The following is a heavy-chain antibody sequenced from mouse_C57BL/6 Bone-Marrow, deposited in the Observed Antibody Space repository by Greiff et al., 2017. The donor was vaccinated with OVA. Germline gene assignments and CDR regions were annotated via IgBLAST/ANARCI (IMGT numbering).Heavy chain of an antibody. CDR1: GFTFSSYG. V-gene: IGHV5-6*01. Sequence: EVNLVESGGDLVKPGGSLKLSCAASGFTFSSYGMSWVRQTPDKRLEWVATISSGGSYTYYPDSVKGRFTISRDNAKNTLYLQMSSLKSEDTAMYYCARHRYYGSSLAWFAYWGQGTLVTVSA. CDR3: ARHRYYGSSLAWFAY. J-gene: IGHJ3*01. D-gene: IGHD1-1*01. CDR2: ISSGGSYT.